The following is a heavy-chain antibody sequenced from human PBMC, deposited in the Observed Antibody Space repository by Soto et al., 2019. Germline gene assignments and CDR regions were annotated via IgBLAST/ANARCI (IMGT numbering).Heavy chain of an antibody. CDR3: ARGKCSSTSCYSSRNWFDP. J-gene: IGHJ5*02. V-gene: IGHV1-8*01. CDR1: GYTFTSYD. CDR2: MNPNNGNT. Sequence: ASVKVSCKASGYTFTSYDINWVRQATGQGLEWMGWMNPNNGNTEYSQKFQGRVTMTRNTSTSTAYMELSSLRSEDTAVYYCARGKCSSTSCYSSRNWFDPWGQGTLVTVSS. D-gene: IGHD2-2*01.